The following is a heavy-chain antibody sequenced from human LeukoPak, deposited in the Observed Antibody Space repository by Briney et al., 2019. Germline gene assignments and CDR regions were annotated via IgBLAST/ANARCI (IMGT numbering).Heavy chain of an antibody. Sequence: GRSLRLSCAASGFTFSSYGMHWVRQAPGKGLEWVAVISYDGSNKYYADSVKGRFTISRDNAKNSLYLQMNSLRAEDTAVYYCASIVAAAGKGGDYWGQGTLVTVSS. CDR3: ASIVAAAGKGGDY. J-gene: IGHJ4*02. D-gene: IGHD6-13*01. CDR1: GFTFSSYG. CDR2: ISYDGSNK. V-gene: IGHV3-30*03.